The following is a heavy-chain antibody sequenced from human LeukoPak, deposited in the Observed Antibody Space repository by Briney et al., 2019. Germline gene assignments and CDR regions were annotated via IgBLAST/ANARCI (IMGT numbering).Heavy chain of an antibody. D-gene: IGHD2/OR15-2a*01. CDR3: ATWAFYHGLDV. CDR1: GFSLCPYA. V-gene: IGHV3-43*02. Sequence: PGGSLRLSCVASGFSLCPYAMHWVRHPRGKGLEWVSHINADGGRTYYADAVKGRFTISRDNTKDSLYLEMTGLRAEDSAIYYCATWAFYHGLDVWGRGTTVTVSS. J-gene: IGHJ6*02. CDR2: INADGGRT.